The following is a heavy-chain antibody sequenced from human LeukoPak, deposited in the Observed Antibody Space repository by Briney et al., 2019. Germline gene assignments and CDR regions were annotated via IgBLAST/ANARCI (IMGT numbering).Heavy chain of an antibody. CDR3: ARLSGNPTGPTAPDY. CDR1: GFIFSGYD. Sequence: PGGSLRLSCEASGFIFSGYDMSWFRQAPGKGLEYVSSLSENERVAFFANSVKGRFTISRDDPKSTLYLQMGSLTTEDTAVYYCARLSGNPTGPTAPDYWGQGTLVTVSS. D-gene: IGHD1-1*01. CDR2: LSENERVA. J-gene: IGHJ4*02. V-gene: IGHV3-64*01.